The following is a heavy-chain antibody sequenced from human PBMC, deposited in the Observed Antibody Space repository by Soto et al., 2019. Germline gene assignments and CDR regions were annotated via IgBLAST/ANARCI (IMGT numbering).Heavy chain of an antibody. Sequence: EMQLVESGGGLVQPGGSLRLSCAASGFTFNSLEMNWVRQAPGKGLEWVAYISTGGTTIYYADSVRGRFTFSRDNAKDSLFLQMDSLRDEDTALYYCAGRYCSEGVCLLGVSDYWGQGTLVTVSS. D-gene: IGHD2-8*01. CDR2: ISTGGTTI. J-gene: IGHJ4*02. CDR3: AGRYCSEGVCLLGVSDY. CDR1: GFTFNSLE. V-gene: IGHV3-48*03.